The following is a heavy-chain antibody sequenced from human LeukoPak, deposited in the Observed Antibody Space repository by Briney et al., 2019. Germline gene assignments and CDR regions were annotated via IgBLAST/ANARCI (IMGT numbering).Heavy chain of an antibody. D-gene: IGHD6-6*01. J-gene: IGHJ3*02. CDR3: ARESSDAFDI. CDR2: IIPILGIA. CDR1: GGTFSSYA. Sequence: SVKVSCKASGGTFSSYAISWVRQAPGQGLEWMERIIPILGIANYAQKFQGRVTITADKSTSTAYMELSSLRSEDTAVYYCARESSDAFDIWGQGTMVPVSS. V-gene: IGHV1-69*04.